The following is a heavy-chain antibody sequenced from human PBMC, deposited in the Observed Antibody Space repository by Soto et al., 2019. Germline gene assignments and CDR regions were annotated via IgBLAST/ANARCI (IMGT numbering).Heavy chain of an antibody. CDR3: ARHAWPYYYYGMDV. D-gene: IGHD5-12*01. J-gene: IGHJ6*02. V-gene: IGHV5-51*01. Sequence: GESLKISCKGSGFSFANYWIAWVRQMPGKGLECMGIINPGDSDTRYSPSFQGQVTLSVDKSISTAYLQWSSLKASDTAMYYCARHAWPYYYYGMDVWGQGTTVTVSS. CDR2: INPGDSDT. CDR1: GFSFANYW.